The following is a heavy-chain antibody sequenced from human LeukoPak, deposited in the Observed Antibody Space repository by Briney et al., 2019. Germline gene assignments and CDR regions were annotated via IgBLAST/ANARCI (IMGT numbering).Heavy chain of an antibody. CDR2: IKEDGSEK. CDR1: GFTFSSYW. Sequence: PGGSLRLSCAASGFTFSSYWMSWVRQAPGKGLEWVANIKEDGSEKRDVDSVKGRFTISRDNAKNSLYLQMNSLRAEDTGVYFCARGDTQSKYRHFDSWGQGSLVIVSS. V-gene: IGHV3-7*04. CDR3: ARGDTQSKYRHFDS. J-gene: IGHJ4*02. D-gene: IGHD3-16*02.